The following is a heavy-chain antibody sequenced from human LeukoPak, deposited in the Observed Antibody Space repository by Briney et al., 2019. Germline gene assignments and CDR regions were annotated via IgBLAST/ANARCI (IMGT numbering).Heavy chain of an antibody. CDR2: MNPNSGNT. V-gene: IGHV1-8*02. CDR3: ARGGYCSSTSCQLIDY. CDR1: GYTFTSYG. J-gene: IGHJ4*02. D-gene: IGHD2-2*01. Sequence: ASVKVSCKASGYTFTSYGINWVRQATGQGLEWMGWMNPNSGNTGCAQKFQGRVTMTRNTSISTAYMELSSLRSEDTAVYYCARGGYCSSTSCQLIDYWGQGTLVTVSS.